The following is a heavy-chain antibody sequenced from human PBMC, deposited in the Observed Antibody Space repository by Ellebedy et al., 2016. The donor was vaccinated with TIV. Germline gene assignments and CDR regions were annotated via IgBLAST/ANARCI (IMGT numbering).Heavy chain of an antibody. CDR3: AKANGDAFDI. V-gene: IGHV3-23*01. CDR1: GFTFSDYY. Sequence: GESLKISCAASGFTFSDYYMSWIRQAPGKGLEWVSAISGSGGSTYYADSVKGRFTISRDNSKNTLYLQMNSLRAEDTAVYYCAKANGDAFDIWGQGTMVTVSS. CDR2: ISGSGGST. J-gene: IGHJ3*02.